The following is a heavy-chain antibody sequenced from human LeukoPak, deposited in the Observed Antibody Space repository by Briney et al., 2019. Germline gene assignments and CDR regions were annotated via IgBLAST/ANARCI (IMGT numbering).Heavy chain of an antibody. CDR2: ISGSGGST. CDR1: GFTFSSYG. CDR3: ARDGYYYGSGSYVYFDY. Sequence: GGSLRLSCAASGFTFSSYGMSWVRQAPGKGLEWVSAISGSGGSTYYADSVKGRFTISRDNAKNSLYLQMNSLRAEDTAVYYCARDGYYYGSGSYVYFDYWGQGTLVTVSS. J-gene: IGHJ4*02. D-gene: IGHD3-10*01. V-gene: IGHV3-23*01.